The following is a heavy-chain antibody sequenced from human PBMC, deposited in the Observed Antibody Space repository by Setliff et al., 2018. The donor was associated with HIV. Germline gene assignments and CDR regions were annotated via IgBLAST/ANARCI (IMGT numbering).Heavy chain of an antibody. CDR3: ARDLAYCSGGSCYRPFIYYFYYMDV. CDR1: GFSFDDYY. V-gene: IGHV1-2*02. CDR2: VIPNSGKT. D-gene: IGHD2-15*01. J-gene: IGHJ6*03. Sequence: VASVKVSYKASGFSFDDYYIHWVRQAPGQGLEWMGCVIPNSGKTYYAQEFQGRVTMTSDTSINTAYMEVSWLTSDDTAIYYCARDLAYCSGGSCYRPFIYYFYYMDVWGNGATVTVSS.